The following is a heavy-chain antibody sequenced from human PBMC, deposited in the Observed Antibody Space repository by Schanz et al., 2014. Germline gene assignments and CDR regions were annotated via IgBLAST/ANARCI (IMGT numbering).Heavy chain of an antibody. J-gene: IGHJ4*02. CDR1: GFTFSKYG. CDR2: IWYDGSNK. CDR3: AKDYRTGAIDF. D-gene: IGHD1-1*01. V-gene: IGHV3-33*06. Sequence: QVQLVESGGGVVQPGRSLRLSCAASGFTFSKYGMHWVRQAPGKGLEWVAVIWYDGSNKYYADSVKGRFTISRDNSKTPLVLQMNSRRAEDTAVYYCAKDYRTGAIDFWGQGTLVTVSS.